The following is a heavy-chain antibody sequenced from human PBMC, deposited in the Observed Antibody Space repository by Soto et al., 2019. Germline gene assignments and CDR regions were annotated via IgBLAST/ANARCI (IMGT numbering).Heavy chain of an antibody. CDR1: GFTFNNYG. CDR2: IWDNGRNT. CDR3: ARDVYCTSASCYLFEH. V-gene: IGHV3-33*01. D-gene: IGHD2-2*01. Sequence: GGSLRLSCKASGFTFNNYGMHWVRQAPGKGLEWVALIWDNGRNTYYADSVKGRFSISRDNSNSTLYLQLNSLRVEDTAVYYCARDVYCTSASCYLFEHWGQGTRVTVSS. J-gene: IGHJ4*02.